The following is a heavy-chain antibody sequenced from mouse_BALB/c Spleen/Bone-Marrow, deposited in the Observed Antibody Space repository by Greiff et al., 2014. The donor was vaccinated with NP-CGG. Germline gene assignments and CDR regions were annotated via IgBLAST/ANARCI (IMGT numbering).Heavy chain of an antibody. D-gene: IGHD4-1*01. Sequence: QVQLQQSGAELVKPGTSVKLSCKASGYTFTTYYMYWVKQRPGQGLEWIGEINPNNGGTNFKEKFKSKATLTVDKSSSTAYMQLSSLTSEDSAVYYSTRGRTWDFDYWGQGTTLTVSS. CDR1: GYTFTTYY. CDR3: TRGRTWDFDY. J-gene: IGHJ2*01. CDR2: INPNNGGT. V-gene: IGHV1S81*02.